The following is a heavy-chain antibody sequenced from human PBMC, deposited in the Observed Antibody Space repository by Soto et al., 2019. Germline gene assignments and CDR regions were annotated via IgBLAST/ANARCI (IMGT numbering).Heavy chain of an antibody. CDR3: ANTNYGDYVKNAFDI. CDR2: FDPEDGET. Sequence: ASVKVSCKVSGYTLPELSMHWVRQAPGKGLEWMGGFDPEDGETIYAQKFQGRVTMTEDTSTDTAYMELSSLRSEDTAVYYCANTNYGDYVKNAFDIWGQGTMVTVSS. CDR1: GYTLPELS. V-gene: IGHV1-24*01. J-gene: IGHJ3*02. D-gene: IGHD4-17*01.